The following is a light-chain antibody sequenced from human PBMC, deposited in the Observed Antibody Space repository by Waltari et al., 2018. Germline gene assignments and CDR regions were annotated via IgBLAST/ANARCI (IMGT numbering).Light chain of an antibody. V-gene: IGKV1-27*01. J-gene: IGKJ4*01. CDR3: QHYDSLPLT. CDR1: QDITND. CDR2: EAS. Sequence: DIQMTQSPSSLSASVGDRVTITCRARQDITNDLAWYQQKPGENPKLLIYEASRLQSGIPFRFSGSGSGTDFTLTISSLQVEDFATYYCQHYDSLPLTFGGGTKVEIK.